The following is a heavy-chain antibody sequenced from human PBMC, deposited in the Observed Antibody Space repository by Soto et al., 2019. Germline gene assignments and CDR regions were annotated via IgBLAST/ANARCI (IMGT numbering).Heavy chain of an antibody. Sequence: VQLVESGGVVVQPGGSLRLSCAASGFTFDDYTMHWVRQAPGKGLEWVSLISWDGGSTYYADSVKGRFTISRDNSKNSLYLQMNSLRTEYTVLYYCAKGIYCGNSRAFDIWGQGTMVTVSS. J-gene: IGHJ3*02. CDR1: GFTFDDYT. CDR3: AKGIYCGNSRAFDI. V-gene: IGHV3-43*01. CDR2: ISWDGGST. D-gene: IGHD2-21*02.